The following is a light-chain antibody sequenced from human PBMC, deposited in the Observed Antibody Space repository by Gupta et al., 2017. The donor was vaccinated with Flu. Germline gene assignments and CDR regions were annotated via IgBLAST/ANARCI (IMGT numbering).Light chain of an antibody. V-gene: IGLV1-44*01. J-gene: IGLJ3*02. CDR3: AAWDDSLNGWV. CDR1: SSNIGSNT. Sequence: QSVLTQPPSASGTPRQRVTISCSGSSSNIGSNTVAWYQQPPGTAPKLLVYGDNQRPSGVPDRFSGSKSGTSASLAISGLQSEDEVDYYCAAWDDSLNGWVFGGGTKLTVL. CDR2: GDN.